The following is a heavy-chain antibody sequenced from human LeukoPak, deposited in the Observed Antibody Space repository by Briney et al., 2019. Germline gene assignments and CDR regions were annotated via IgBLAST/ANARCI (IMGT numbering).Heavy chain of an antibody. V-gene: IGHV3-15*01. CDR2: IKSKTDGGTT. Sequence: PGGSLRLSCAASGFTFSNAWMSWVRQAPGKGLEWVGRIKSKTDGGTTDYAAPVKGRFTISRDDSKNTLYLQMNSLKTEDTAVYYCTTGYCSSTSCPAKMAPDTFDYWGQGTLVTVSS. D-gene: IGHD2-2*01. J-gene: IGHJ4*02. CDR3: TTGYCSSTSCPAKMAPDTFDY. CDR1: GFTFSNAW.